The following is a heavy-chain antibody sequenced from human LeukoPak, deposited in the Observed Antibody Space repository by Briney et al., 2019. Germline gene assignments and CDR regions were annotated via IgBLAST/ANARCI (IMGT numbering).Heavy chain of an antibody. Sequence: SQTLSLTCAISGDSVSSNSAAWNWIRQSPSRGLEWLGRTYYRSKWYNDYAVSVKSRITINPDTSKNQFYLQLNSVTPEDTAVYYCSRALMYSRWNYYYYGMDVWGQGTTVTVSS. CDR1: GDSVSSNSAA. D-gene: IGHD6-13*01. J-gene: IGHJ6*02. CDR2: TYYRSKWYN. V-gene: IGHV6-1*01. CDR3: SRALMYSRWNYYYYGMDV.